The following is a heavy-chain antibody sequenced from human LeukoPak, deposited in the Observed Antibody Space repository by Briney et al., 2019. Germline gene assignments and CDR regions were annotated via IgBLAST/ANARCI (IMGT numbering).Heavy chain of an antibody. CDR1: GGTFSSYA. Sequence: SVKVSCKASGGTFSSYAISWVRQAPGQGLEWMGGIIPIFGTANYAQKFQGRVTITADKSTSTAYMELSSLRSEDTAVYYCARGPNRISLGVSYYWGQGTLVTVSS. CDR3: ARGPNRISLGVSYY. J-gene: IGHJ4*02. D-gene: IGHD2-21*01. V-gene: IGHV1-69*06. CDR2: IIPIFGTA.